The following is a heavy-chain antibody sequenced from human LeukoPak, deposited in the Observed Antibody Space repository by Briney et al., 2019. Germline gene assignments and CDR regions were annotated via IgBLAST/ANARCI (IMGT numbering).Heavy chain of an antibody. D-gene: IGHD3-9*01. CDR2: INHSGST. CDR1: GGSFSGYY. Sequence: SETLSLTCAVYGGSFSGYYWRWIRQPPGKGLEWIGEINHSGSTNYNPSLKSRVTISVDTSKNQFSLKLSSVTAADTAVYYCARGILRITIFHSHRKINYYFDYWGQGPLVTVSS. J-gene: IGHJ4*02. CDR3: ARGILRITIFHSHRKINYYFDY. V-gene: IGHV4-34*01.